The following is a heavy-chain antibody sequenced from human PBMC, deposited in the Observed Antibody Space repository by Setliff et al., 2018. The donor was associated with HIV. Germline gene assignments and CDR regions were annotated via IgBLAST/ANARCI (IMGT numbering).Heavy chain of an antibody. Sequence: KPSETLSLTCTVSGGSISSSSHYWGWIRQPPGKGLEWIGSIYFSGSTYSNPSLKSRVTISVDTSKNQFSLKLSSVTAADTAVYYCARPRYPYGTPPAFDIWGRGTVVTVSS. J-gene: IGHJ3*02. V-gene: IGHV4-39*01. CDR2: IYFSGST. CDR1: GGSISSSSHY. D-gene: IGHD5-18*01. CDR3: ARPRYPYGTPPAFDI.